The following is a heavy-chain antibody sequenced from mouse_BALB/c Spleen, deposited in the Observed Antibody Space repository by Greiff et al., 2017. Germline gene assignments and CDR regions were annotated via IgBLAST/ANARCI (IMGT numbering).Heavy chain of an antibody. CDR3: AIHYYGYFDY. D-gene: IGHD1-2*01. V-gene: IGHV1-7*01. J-gene: IGHJ2*01. CDR2: INPSTGYT. Sequence: VKLMESGAELAKPGASVKMSCKASGYTFTSYWMHWVKQRPGQGLEWIGYINPSTGYTEYNQKFKDKATLTADKSSSTAYMKLSSLTTKDSAVYYCAIHYYGYFDYWGQGTTLTVSA. CDR1: GYTFTSYW.